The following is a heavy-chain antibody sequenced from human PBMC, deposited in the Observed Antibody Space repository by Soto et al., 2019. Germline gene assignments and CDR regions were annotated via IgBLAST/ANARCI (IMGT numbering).Heavy chain of an antibody. J-gene: IGHJ2*01. V-gene: IGHV3-15*01. CDR3: CTDYWYFDF. Sequence: EVQLVESGGGLVKPGGSLRLSCAASGFTFSNAWMSWVRQAPGKGLEWVGRIKDKTDGGTTDYAAPVKGRFTISRDDSKNTLDLQMNSLKSEDTAVYYCCTDYWYFDFWGRGTLVTVSS. CDR1: GFTFSNAW. CDR2: IKDKTDGGTT.